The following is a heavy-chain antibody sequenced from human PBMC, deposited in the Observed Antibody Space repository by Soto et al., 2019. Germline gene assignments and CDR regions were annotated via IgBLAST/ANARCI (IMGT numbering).Heavy chain of an antibody. CDR2: INAGNGNT. D-gene: IGHD2-2*01. V-gene: IGHV1-3*01. Sequence: ASVKDSCKASGYTFTSYAMHWVRQAPGQRLEWMGWINAGNGNTKYSQKFQGRVTITRDTSASTAYMELSSLRSEDTAVYYCASSSTSSYGMDVWGQGTTVTVSS. J-gene: IGHJ6*02. CDR3: ASSSTSSYGMDV. CDR1: GYTFTSYA.